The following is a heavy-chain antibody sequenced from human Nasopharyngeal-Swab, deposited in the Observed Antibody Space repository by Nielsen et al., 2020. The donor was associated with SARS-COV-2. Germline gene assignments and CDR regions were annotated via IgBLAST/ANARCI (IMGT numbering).Heavy chain of an antibody. J-gene: IGHJ4*02. CDR2: ISYDGYNK. D-gene: IGHD5-18*01. CDR1: GVTFSSYA. V-gene: IGHV3-30-3*01. CDR3: ARVMSGSYVSPFDY. Sequence: GGSLRLSCAASGVTFSSYAMHWVRQAPGKGLEWVAVISYDGYNKYYADSVKGRFTISRDNSKNTLSLQMNSLRAEDTAVYHCARVMSGSYVSPFDYWGQGTLVTVSS.